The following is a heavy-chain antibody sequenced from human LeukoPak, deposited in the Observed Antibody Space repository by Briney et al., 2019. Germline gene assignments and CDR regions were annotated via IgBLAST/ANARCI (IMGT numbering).Heavy chain of an antibody. D-gene: IGHD5-24*01. J-gene: IGHJ5*02. CDR2: IYYSGCT. CDR1: GGSISNYY. CDR3: ARHTAEKYNWFDR. Sequence: PSETLSLTCTVSGGSISNYYWSWIRQPPGKGLEWIGYIYYSGCTNYNPSLKSRVTISVDTTKNQFSLKVSSVTAADTAVYYCARHTAEKYNWFDRWGQGTLVTVSS. V-gene: IGHV4-59*08.